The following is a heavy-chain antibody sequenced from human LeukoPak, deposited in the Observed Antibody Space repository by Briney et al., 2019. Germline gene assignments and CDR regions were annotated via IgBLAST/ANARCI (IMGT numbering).Heavy chain of an antibody. D-gene: IGHD3-3*01. CDR1: GFTFYDYA. J-gene: IGHJ6*03. CDR2: ISGDGGST. Sequence: PGGSLRLSCAASGFTFYDYAMHWVRQAPGKGLEWVSLISGDGGSTYYADSVKGRFTISRDNSKNSLYLQMNSLRTEDTALYYCAKGGYYDFWSGYANYYYYYVDVWGKGTTVTVSS. V-gene: IGHV3-43*02. CDR3: AKGGYYDFWSGYANYYYYYVDV.